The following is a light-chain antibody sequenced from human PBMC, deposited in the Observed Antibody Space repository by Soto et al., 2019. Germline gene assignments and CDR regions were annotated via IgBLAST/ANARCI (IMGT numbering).Light chain of an antibody. J-gene: IGKJ4*01. CDR3: GKATYWPLT. CDR1: QSLVYSDGSTY. V-gene: IGKV2-30*01. CDR2: KVF. Sequence: DVVMTQSPLSLSVTLGQPASISCRSSQSLVYSDGSTYLNWFQQRPGQSPRRLIYKVFNRDSGVPDRFSGSGSGTDFTLKISRVEADDVEIYYCGKATYWPLTFGGGTKVEIK.